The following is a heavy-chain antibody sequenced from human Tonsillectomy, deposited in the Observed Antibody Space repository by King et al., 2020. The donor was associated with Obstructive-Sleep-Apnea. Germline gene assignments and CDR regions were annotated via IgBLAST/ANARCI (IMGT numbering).Heavy chain of an antibody. CDR3: ARLNYLTMVLACDACDS. Sequence: VQLQESGPGLVKPSETLSLTCTVSGGSISSYYWNWIRQPPGKGLEWIGYIYYSGSTNYNPSLRSRVTISVDTSKNQFSLKLSSVTAADTAVYYCARLNYLTMVLACDACDSWGQGTRVAGAS. D-gene: IGHD3-10*01. CDR1: GGSISSYY. J-gene: IGHJ3*02. CDR2: IYYSGST. V-gene: IGHV4-59*08.